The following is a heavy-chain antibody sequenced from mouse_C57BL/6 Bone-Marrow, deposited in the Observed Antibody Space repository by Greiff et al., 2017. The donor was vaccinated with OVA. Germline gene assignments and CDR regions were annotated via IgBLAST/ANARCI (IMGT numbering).Heavy chain of an antibody. Sequence: VKLQQPGAELVMPGASVKLSCKASGYTFTSYWMHWVKQRPGQGLEWIGEIDPSDSYTNYNQKFKGKSTLTVDKSSSTAYMQLSSLTSEDSAVYYCATLYHAMDYWGQGTSVTVSS. CDR3: ATLYHAMDY. J-gene: IGHJ4*01. CDR2: IDPSDSYT. CDR1: GYTFTSYW. V-gene: IGHV1-69*01.